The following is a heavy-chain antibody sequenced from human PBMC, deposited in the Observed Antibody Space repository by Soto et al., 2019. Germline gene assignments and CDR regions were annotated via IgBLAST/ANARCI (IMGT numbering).Heavy chain of an antibody. CDR1: GFMFRNFG. V-gene: IGHV3-30*18. J-gene: IGHJ1*01. D-gene: IGHD2-8*01. CDR3: AKDIMASAVDLGEYFQH. Sequence: VQLVESGGGLVQPGRSLRLSCAASGFMFRNFGIHWVRQAPGKGLEWVAVISYDGHNKFYGDSVKGRFTISRDNSKNTVYLQMNSLSAEDTAVYYCAKDIMASAVDLGEYFQHWGQGTLVTVSS. CDR2: ISYDGHNK.